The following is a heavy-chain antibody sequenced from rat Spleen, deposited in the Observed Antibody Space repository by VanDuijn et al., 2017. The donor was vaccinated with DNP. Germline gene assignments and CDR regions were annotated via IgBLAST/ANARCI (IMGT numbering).Heavy chain of an antibody. J-gene: IGHJ2*01. Sequence: EVQLQESGPGLVKPSQSXXLTCSXTGYXITSXXGGWIRKFPGNKMEWIGHISYSGSTTYNPSLKGRISITRDTSKNHFFLQLNSVTPEDTATYYCARWTYYFDYWGQGVMVTVSS. CDR1: GYXITSXX. CDR2: ISYSGST. V-gene: IGHV3-1*01. CDR3: ARWTYYFDY.